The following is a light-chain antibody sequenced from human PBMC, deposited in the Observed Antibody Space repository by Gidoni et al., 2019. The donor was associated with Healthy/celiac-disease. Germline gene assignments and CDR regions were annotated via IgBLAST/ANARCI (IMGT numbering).Light chain of an antibody. J-gene: IGKJ4*01. CDR3: QQANSFPLT. V-gene: IGKV1D-12*01. Sequence: DIQMTKSPSSVSASVGDRVTITCRASMGISSWLAWYQQKPGKAPKLLNYAASSLHSGVPSRFRGSGSGTDFTLAISRLQPEDFATYFFQQANSFPLTFGGGTKVEIK. CDR2: AAS. CDR1: MGISSW.